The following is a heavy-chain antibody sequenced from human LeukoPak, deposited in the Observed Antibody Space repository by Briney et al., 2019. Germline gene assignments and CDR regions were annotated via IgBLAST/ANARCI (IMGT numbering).Heavy chain of an antibody. J-gene: IGHJ4*02. Sequence: GGSLRLSSAASGFTFSSYWMSWDRQAPGKGLEWVANIKQDGSEKYYVDSVKGRFTISRDNAKNSLYLQMNSLRAEDTAVYYCARDQGWGIAASSYFDYWGQGTLVTVSS. CDR3: ARDQGWGIAASSYFDY. CDR1: GFTFSSYW. V-gene: IGHV3-7*01. D-gene: IGHD6-13*01. CDR2: IKQDGSEK.